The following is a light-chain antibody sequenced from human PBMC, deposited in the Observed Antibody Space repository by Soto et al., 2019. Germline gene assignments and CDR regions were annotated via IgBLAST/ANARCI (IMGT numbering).Light chain of an antibody. J-gene: IGLJ2*01. V-gene: IGLV3-21*02. CDR1: TIGSDG. CDR3: QVWDTTNDHVV. Sequence: SYELTQPPSVSVAPGQTARITCGGNTIGSDGVHWYQQKPGQAPVLVVYDDSDRPSGIPERFSGSNSGITATLTISRVEAGDEADYYCQVWDTTNDHVVFGGGTKLTVL. CDR2: DDS.